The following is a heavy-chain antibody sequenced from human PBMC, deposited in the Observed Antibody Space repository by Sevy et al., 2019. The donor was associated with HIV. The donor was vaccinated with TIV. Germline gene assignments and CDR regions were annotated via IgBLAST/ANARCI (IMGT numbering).Heavy chain of an antibody. Sequence: SETLSLTCAVHDGSFSGYYWNWIRQLPGKGLEWIGEINESGITYYNPSLKSRVTISVDTSKKQLSLKLNSVTAVDSAVYFCARSPPVVVVPGAPSWFDPWGQRTLVTVSS. V-gene: IGHV4-34*01. D-gene: IGHD2-2*01. CDR3: ARSPPVVVVPGAPSWFDP. J-gene: IGHJ5*02. CDR2: INESGIT. CDR1: DGSFSGYY.